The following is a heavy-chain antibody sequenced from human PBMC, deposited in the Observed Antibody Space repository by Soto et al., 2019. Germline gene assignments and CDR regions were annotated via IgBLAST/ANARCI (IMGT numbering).Heavy chain of an antibody. V-gene: IGHV1-18*01. J-gene: IGHJ4*02. CDR1: GYTFTAYG. CDR2: ISAYIGNT. CDR3: ARASAGMCSSDDY. D-gene: IGHD3-10*01. Sequence: ASVKVSCKASGYTFTAYGISWVRQAPGQGLEWMGWISAYIGNTNYAQKLQGRVTMTSDTSTSTAYMELRSLRSDDTAVYYCARASAGMCSSDDYWGQGTLVTVSS.